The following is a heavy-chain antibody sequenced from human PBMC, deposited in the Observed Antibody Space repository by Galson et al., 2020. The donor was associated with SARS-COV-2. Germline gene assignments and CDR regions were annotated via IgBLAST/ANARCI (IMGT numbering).Heavy chain of an antibody. CDR1: GGSISSSSYY. V-gene: IGHV4-39*07. J-gene: IGHJ5*02. D-gene: IGHD7-27*01. CDR3: ARDTSEARAWGWFDP. CDR2: IYYSGST. Sequence: SETLSLTCTVSGGSISSSSYYWGWIRQPPGKGLEWIGSIYYSGSTYYNPSLKSRVTISVDTSKNQFSLKLSSVTAADTAVYYCARDTSEARAWGWFDPWGQGTLVTVSS.